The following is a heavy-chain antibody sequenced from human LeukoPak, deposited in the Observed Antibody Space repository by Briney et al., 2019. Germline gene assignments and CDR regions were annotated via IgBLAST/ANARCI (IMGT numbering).Heavy chain of an antibody. Sequence: PGGSLRLSCAASGFTFSSYGMTWVRQAPGKGLECVSVISGSGESTYYADSVKGRFTISRDNSKNTLYLQMKTLRVEDTAVYYCTKRPTSGWYSGSYYMDVWGKGTTVTISS. D-gene: IGHD6-19*01. CDR2: ISGSGEST. V-gene: IGHV3-23*01. CDR3: TKRPTSGWYSGSYYMDV. J-gene: IGHJ6*03. CDR1: GFTFSSYG.